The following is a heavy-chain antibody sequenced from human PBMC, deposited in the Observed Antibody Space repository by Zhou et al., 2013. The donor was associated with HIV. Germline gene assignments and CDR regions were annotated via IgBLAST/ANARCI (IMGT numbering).Heavy chain of an antibody. CDR3: ARALNGVGAIDYYYYMEL. J-gene: IGHJ6*03. D-gene: IGHD3-16*02. Sequence: QVQLVQSGAEVKKPGSSVKVSCKASGGTFSSFGFSWVRQAPGQGLEWMGGIIPIFGTANYAQKFQGRVTITADKSTSTAYMXLSSLKSEDTAVYYCARALNGVGAIDYYYYMELWGKGTTATVSS. CDR1: GGTFSSFG. V-gene: IGHV1-69*14. CDR2: IIPIFGTA.